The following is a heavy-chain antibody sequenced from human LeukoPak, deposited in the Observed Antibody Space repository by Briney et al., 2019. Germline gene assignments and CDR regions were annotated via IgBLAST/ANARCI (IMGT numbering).Heavy chain of an antibody. CDR2: INPNSGGT. CDR1: GYTFTTYN. CDR3: ARAIRFMITFGGVIGPSDY. V-gene: IGHV1-2*02. J-gene: IGHJ4*02. D-gene: IGHD3-16*02. Sequence: ASVKVSCKASGYTFTTYNINWVRQAPGQGLEWMGWINPNSGGTNYAQKFQGRVTMTRDTSISTAYMELSRLRSDDTAVYYCARAIRFMITFGGVIGPSDYWGQGTLVTVSS.